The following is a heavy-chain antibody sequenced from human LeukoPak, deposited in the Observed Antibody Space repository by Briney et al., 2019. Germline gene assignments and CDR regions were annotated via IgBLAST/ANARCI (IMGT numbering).Heavy chain of an antibody. J-gene: IGHJ4*02. D-gene: IGHD3-10*01. Sequence: GGSLRLSCAVSGFSFTTYWMTWVRQAPGKGLEWVASVKEDGSEKYLVDSVKGRFSISRDNAKNSLYLQMNSLRVEDTAVYHCARGGLYGYDVFDYWGQGTLVTVSS. CDR2: VKEDGSEK. V-gene: IGHV3-7*02. CDR3: ARGGLYGYDVFDY. CDR1: GFSFTTYW.